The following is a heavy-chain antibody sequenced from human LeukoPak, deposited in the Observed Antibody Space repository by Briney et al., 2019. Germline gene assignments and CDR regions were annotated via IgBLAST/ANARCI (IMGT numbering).Heavy chain of an antibody. D-gene: IGHD1-26*01. CDR2: INPNSGGT. CDR1: GYTFTGHY. Sequence: APVKVSCKASGYTFTGHYIRWVRQAPGQGLEWMGWINPNSGGTRYAQKFQGRVTMTRDTSISTAYMDLSRLRSDDTALYSCARDYGFYSGLYFFDYWGQGTLVTVSS. CDR3: ARDYGFYSGLYFFDY. V-gene: IGHV1-2*02. J-gene: IGHJ4*02.